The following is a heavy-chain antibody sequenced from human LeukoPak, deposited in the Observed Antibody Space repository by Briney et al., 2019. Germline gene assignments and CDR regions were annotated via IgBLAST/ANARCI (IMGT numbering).Heavy chain of an antibody. D-gene: IGHD5-18*01. CDR2: IWYDGSNK. V-gene: IGHV3-33*01. CDR3: ARAEGIQLWVIDY. CDR1: GFTFSNYG. Sequence: GGSLRLSCAASGFTFSNYGMHWVRQAPGKGLEWVAVIWYDGSNKYYADSLKGRFTISRDNSKNTPYLQMNSLRAEDTAVYYCARAEGIQLWVIDYWGQGTQVTVSS. J-gene: IGHJ4*02.